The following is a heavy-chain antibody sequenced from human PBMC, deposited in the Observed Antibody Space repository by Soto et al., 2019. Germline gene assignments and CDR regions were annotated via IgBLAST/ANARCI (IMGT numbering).Heavy chain of an antibody. Sequence: SETLSLTCTVSGGSISSYYWSWIRQPPGKGLEWIGYIYYSGSTNYNPSLKSRVTISVDTSKNQFSLKLSSVTAADTAVYYCARNRPDYGDYVYWSDPWGQGTLVTVS. V-gene: IGHV4-59*01. CDR3: ARNRPDYGDYVYWSDP. J-gene: IGHJ5*02. CDR2: IYYSGST. D-gene: IGHD4-17*01. CDR1: GGSISSYY.